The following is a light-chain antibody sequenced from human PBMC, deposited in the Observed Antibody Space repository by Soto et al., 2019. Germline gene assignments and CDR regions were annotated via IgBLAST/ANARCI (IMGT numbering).Light chain of an antibody. J-gene: IGKJ2*01. V-gene: IGKV3-15*01. Sequence: EIVMTQSPATLSVSPGESATLSCRASQSVNTNLAWYQQKPGRAPRLLIHGASTMATGIPARFSGSGSGTEFTLNISSLQSEDFAVYYCQQYNNWPPHTFGQGTKLEIK. CDR3: QQYNNWPPHT. CDR1: QSVNTN. CDR2: GAS.